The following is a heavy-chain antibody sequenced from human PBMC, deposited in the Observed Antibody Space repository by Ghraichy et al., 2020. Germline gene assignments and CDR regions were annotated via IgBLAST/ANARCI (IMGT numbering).Heavy chain of an antibody. D-gene: IGHD4-23*01. V-gene: IGHV3-48*02. J-gene: IGHJ6*02. Sequence: GALRLSCVGSGFTFSGYNMNWVRQSPGRGLEWVSYITGSSRTIFYADSVKGRFTISRDNAQNSLYLQMNSLRDEDTAVYYCARASTVVRFYYYAGMDVWGQGTTVTVSS. CDR3: ARASTVVRFYYYAGMDV. CDR2: ITGSSRTI. CDR1: GFTFSGYN.